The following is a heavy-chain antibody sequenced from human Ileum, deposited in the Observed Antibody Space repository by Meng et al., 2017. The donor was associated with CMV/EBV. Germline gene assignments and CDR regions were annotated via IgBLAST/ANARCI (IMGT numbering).Heavy chain of an antibody. V-gene: IGHV4-34*01. J-gene: IGHJ5*02. D-gene: IGHD6-13*01. CDR2: VHHRVST. Sequence: CAVTSGFVSGYYWSQIRQAPGKGREGIWEVHHRVSTQYNPSLKSRVIISLDTSKNQSSLNMSSATAADTAVYYCARGYSSPSTRFDPWGQGTLVTVSS. CDR1: SGFVSGYY. CDR3: ARGYSSPSTRFDP.